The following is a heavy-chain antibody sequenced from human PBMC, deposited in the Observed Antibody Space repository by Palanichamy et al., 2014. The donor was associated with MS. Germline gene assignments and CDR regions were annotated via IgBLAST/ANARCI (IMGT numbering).Heavy chain of an antibody. V-gene: IGHV4-4*07. CDR3: AKSRGGYSFNWFDP. D-gene: IGHD5-12*01. CDR2: IYFSGST. Sequence: QVQLRASGPGLVKPSETLSLICTVSGDSLSGNYWNWIRQPAGKGLEWLGRIYFSGSTNLNPSLKSRLSKSVDTSKNQFSLDLTSVTAADTAVYYCAKSRGGYSFNWFDPWGEGTLVTVSS. CDR1: GDSLSGNY. J-gene: IGHJ5*02.